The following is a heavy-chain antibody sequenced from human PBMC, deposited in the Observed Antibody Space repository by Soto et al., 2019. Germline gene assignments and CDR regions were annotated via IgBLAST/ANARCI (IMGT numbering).Heavy chain of an antibody. CDR3: ASESDH. Sequence: GGSLRLSCAASGFTFSSYAMSWVRQAPGKGLEWVSTISGSGGGTYYADSMKGRLTISRDNSKNTLYLQMYSLRVEDTAVYYCASESDHWGQGTLVTVSS. CDR2: ISGSGGGT. CDR1: GFTFSSYA. V-gene: IGHV3-23*01. J-gene: IGHJ4*02.